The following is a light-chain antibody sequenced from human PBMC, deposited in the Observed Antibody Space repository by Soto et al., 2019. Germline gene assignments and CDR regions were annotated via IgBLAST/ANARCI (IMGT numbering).Light chain of an antibody. Sequence: EIVLTQSPGTLSLSPGERATLSCRASQSVPNNYLAWYQQKSGQAPRRLLFGASFRASGVPDRFSGSGSGTDFTLTISRLEPEDFAAYHCHQYGSSSTFGQGTKVVIK. J-gene: IGKJ1*01. CDR3: HQYGSSST. CDR1: QSVPNNY. CDR2: GAS. V-gene: IGKV3-20*01.